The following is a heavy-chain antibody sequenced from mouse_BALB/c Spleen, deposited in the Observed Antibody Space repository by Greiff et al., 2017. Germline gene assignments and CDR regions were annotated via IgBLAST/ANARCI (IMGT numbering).Heavy chain of an antibody. Sequence: VKLMESGPELVKPGASVRISCKASGYTFTSYYIHWVKQRPGQGLEWIGWIYPGNVNTKYNEKFKGKATLTADKSSSTAYMQLSSLTSEDSAVYFCAKEGYYGSSPAWFAYWGQGTLVTVSA. CDR3: AKEGYYGSSPAWFAY. CDR1: GYTFTSYY. J-gene: IGHJ3*01. D-gene: IGHD1-1*01. CDR2: IYPGNVNT. V-gene: IGHV1S56*01.